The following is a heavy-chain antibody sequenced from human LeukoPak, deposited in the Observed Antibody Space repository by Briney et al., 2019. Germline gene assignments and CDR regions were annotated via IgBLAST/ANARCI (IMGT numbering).Heavy chain of an antibody. CDR1: GYTFTSYY. CDR3: ARAGYCSGGSCTGTVDY. J-gene: IGHJ4*02. CDR2: ISAYNGNT. Sequence: ASVKVSCKASGYTFTSYYMHWVRQAPGQGLEWMGWISAYNGNTNYAQKLQGRVTMTTDTSTSTAYMELRSLRSDDTAVYYCARAGYCSGGSCTGTVDYWGQGTLVTVSS. D-gene: IGHD2-15*01. V-gene: IGHV1-18*04.